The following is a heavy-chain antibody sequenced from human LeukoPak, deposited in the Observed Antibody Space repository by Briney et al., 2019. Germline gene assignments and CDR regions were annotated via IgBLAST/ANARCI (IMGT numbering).Heavy chain of an antibody. D-gene: IGHD5-12*01. CDR1: GFTFSSYA. Sequence: PGGSLRLSCEASGFTFSSYAMSWVRQAPGKGLEWVSAISGSGGSTYYADSVKGRFTISRDNSKNTLYVQMNSLRAEDTAVYYCAKDLLAATIDYYFDYWGQGTLVTVSS. V-gene: IGHV3-23*01. CDR3: AKDLLAATIDYYFDY. J-gene: IGHJ4*02. CDR2: ISGSGGST.